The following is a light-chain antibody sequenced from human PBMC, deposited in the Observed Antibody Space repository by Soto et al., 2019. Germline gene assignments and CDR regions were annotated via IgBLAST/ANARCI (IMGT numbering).Light chain of an antibody. Sequence: IVLTQSPGTLSLSPGERATLSCRASQSVSSSYLAWYQQKPGQAPRLLIYGASSRATGIPDRFSGSGSGTDFTLTISRLEPEDFAVYYCKQYGSSPQTFGQGTKVEI. CDR3: KQYGSSPQT. CDR2: GAS. J-gene: IGKJ1*01. V-gene: IGKV3-20*01. CDR1: QSVSSSY.